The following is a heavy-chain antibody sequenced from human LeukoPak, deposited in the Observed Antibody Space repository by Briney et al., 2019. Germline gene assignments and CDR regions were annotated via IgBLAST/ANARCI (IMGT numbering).Heavy chain of an antibody. CDR1: GYSFSSYW. CDR2: IYPGDSDT. CDR3: ARQWGDCSSTSCYSVS. D-gene: IGHD2-2*01. J-gene: IGHJ5*02. Sequence: GASLKISCKGSGYSFSSYWIGWVRQMPGKGLEWMGIIYPGDSDTRYSPSFQGQVTISADKSVSTAYLQWSSLKASDTTMYYCARQWGDCSSTSCYSVSWGQGTLVTVSS. V-gene: IGHV5-51*01.